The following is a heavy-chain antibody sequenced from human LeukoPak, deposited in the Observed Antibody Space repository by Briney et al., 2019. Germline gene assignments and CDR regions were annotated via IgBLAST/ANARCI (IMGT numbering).Heavy chain of an antibody. Sequence: PGGSLRLSCAASGFTFSNAWMSWVRQAPGKGLEWVGRVKTKTDGGTTDYGAPVKGRFTISRDDSKNTLYLQMNSLKIEDTAVYYCTTSAGTTVTTRYFDYWGQGTLVTVSS. CDR2: VKTKTDGGTT. D-gene: IGHD4-17*01. V-gene: IGHV3-15*01. CDR3: TTSAGTTVTTRYFDY. J-gene: IGHJ4*02. CDR1: GFTFSNAW.